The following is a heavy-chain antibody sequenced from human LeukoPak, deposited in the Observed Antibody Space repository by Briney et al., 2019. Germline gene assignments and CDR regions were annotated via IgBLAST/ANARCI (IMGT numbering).Heavy chain of an antibody. Sequence: SGGSLRLSCAASRFTFSSYGMHWVRQAPGKGLEWVAVISYDGSNKYYADSVKGRFTISRDNSKNTLYLQMNSLRAEDTAVYYCARDPVQDFDYWGQGTLVTVSS. CDR2: ISYDGSNK. J-gene: IGHJ4*02. V-gene: IGHV3-30*03. CDR1: RFTFSSYG. CDR3: ARDPVQDFDY. D-gene: IGHD1-1*01.